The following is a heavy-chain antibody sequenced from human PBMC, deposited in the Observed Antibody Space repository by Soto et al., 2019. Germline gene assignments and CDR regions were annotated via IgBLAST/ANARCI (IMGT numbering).Heavy chain of an antibody. CDR2: IVVGSGHT. Sequence: QMQLVQSGPEVKKPGTSVKVSCKASGFTFTSSAVQWVRQARGQRLEWIGWIVVGSGHTNYAQKFKERVTITRDMSTSTAYVGLSSLRSEDTAVYYCAAVGGTAIPYSRPFDYWGQGTLVTVSS. CDR1: GFTFTSSA. J-gene: IGHJ4*02. D-gene: IGHD2-21*02. CDR3: AAVGGTAIPYSRPFDY. V-gene: IGHV1-58*01.